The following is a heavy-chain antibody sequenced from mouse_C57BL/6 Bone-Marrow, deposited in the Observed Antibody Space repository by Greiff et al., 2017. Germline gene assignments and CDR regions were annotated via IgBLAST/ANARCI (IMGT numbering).Heavy chain of an antibody. CDR3: AGRNRGYYFDY. CDR2: ISSGGSYT. Sequence: VKLVESGGDLVKPGGSLKLSCAASGFTFSSYGMSWVRQTPDKRLEWVATISSGGSYTYYPDSVKGRVTFSSDKAKNTLYLQMLSLKSDDAAMYYCAGRNRGYYFDYWGQGTTLTVSS. CDR1: GFTFSSYG. V-gene: IGHV5-6*02. J-gene: IGHJ2*01.